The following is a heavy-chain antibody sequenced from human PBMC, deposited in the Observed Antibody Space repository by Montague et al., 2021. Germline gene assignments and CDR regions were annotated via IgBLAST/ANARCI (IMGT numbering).Heavy chain of an antibody. J-gene: IGHJ4*02. Sequence: SRRLSCAASGFSFSSHWMHWVRQDPGRGLLWVSRVSTDGCSTHYADSVKGRFTISRDNAKNTLYLQMNSLRAEDTAVYYCVRDRPTAPNSFDLWGQGTLVTVSS. CDR3: VRDRPTAPNSFDL. D-gene: IGHD5-18*01. CDR2: VSTDGCST. V-gene: IGHV3-74*01. CDR1: GFSFSSHW.